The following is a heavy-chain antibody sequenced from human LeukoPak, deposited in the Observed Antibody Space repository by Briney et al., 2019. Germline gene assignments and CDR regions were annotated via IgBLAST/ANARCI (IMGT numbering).Heavy chain of an antibody. CDR1: GGSISSNSYY. CDR2: IYYSGST. D-gene: IGHD3-16*01. CDR3: ARARGGVTTFDY. Sequence: SETLSLTCAVSGGSISSNSYYWGWIRQPPGKGLEWIGSIYYSGSTYYNPSLKSRVTISVDTSKNQFSLKLSSVTAADTAVYYCARARGGVTTFDYWGQGTLATVSS. J-gene: IGHJ4*02. V-gene: IGHV4-39*07.